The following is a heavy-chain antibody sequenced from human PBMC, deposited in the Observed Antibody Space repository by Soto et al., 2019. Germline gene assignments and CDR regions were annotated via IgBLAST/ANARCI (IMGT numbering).Heavy chain of an antibody. CDR2: IIPIFGTA. CDR1: GGTFSSYA. V-gene: IGHV1-69*13. J-gene: IGHJ6*02. Sequence: SVKVSCKASGGTFSSYAISWVRQAPGQGLEWMGGIIPIFGTANYAQKFQGRVTITADESTSTAYVELSSLRSEDTAVYYCASACSSTSCHYYYGMDVWGQGTTVTVSS. D-gene: IGHD2-2*01. CDR3: ASACSSTSCHYYYGMDV.